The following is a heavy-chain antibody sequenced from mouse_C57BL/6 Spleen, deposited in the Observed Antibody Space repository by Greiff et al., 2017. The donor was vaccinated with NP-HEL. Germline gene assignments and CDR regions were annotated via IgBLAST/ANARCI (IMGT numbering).Heavy chain of an antibody. V-gene: IGHV5-6*01. D-gene: IGHD3-3*01. CDR2: ISSGGSYT. CDR3: ARMLGNLYFDY. CDR1: GFTFSSYG. J-gene: IGHJ2*01. Sequence: EVMLVESGGDLVKPGGSLKLSCAASGFTFSSYGMSWVRQTPDKRLEWVATISSGGSYTYYPDSVKGRFTISRDNAKNTLYLQMSSLKSEDTAMYYCARMLGNLYFDYWGQGTTLTVSS.